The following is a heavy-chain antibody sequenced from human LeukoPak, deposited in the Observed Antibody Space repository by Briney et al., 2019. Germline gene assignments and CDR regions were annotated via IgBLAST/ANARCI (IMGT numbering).Heavy chain of an antibody. V-gene: IGHV3-23*01. J-gene: IGHJ4*02. Sequence: GSLSLSCAASGFTFSSYGMSWVRPAPGKGLEWVSAISGSGGSTYYADSVKGRFTISRDNSKNTLYLQMNSLRAEDTAVYYCAKVPSSGYYRYFDYWGQGTLVTVSS. CDR3: AKVPSSGYYRYFDY. D-gene: IGHD3-22*01. CDR1: GFTFSSYG. CDR2: ISGSGGST.